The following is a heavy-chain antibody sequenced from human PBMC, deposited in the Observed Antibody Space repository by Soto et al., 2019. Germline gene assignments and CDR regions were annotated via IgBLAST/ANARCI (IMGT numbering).Heavy chain of an antibody. J-gene: IGHJ4*02. Sequence: GQSMQLSCATSEFHFIISWMHWVRQVPGKGLEWVSRITSDGSETIYADSVKGRFTISRDNAESTVYLQMNSLRAEDTGVYSCAQDWFHCIDLWGQGP. V-gene: IGHV3-74*01. D-gene: IGHD2-15*01. CDR1: EFHFIISW. CDR2: ITSDGSET. CDR3: AQDWFHCIDL.